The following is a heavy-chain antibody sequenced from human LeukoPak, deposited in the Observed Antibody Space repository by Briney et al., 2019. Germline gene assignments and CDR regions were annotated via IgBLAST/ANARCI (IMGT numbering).Heavy chain of an antibody. Sequence: ASVKVSCKASGYTFTSYAMHWVRQAPGQRLEWMGWINAGNGNTKYSQKFQGRATMTRDTSTSTVYMELSSLRSEDTAVYYCARNSPYDFWSGYHITPPFDYWGQGTLVTVSS. CDR2: INAGNGNT. D-gene: IGHD3-3*01. CDR1: GYTFTSYA. J-gene: IGHJ4*02. CDR3: ARNSPYDFWSGYHITPPFDY. V-gene: IGHV1-3*01.